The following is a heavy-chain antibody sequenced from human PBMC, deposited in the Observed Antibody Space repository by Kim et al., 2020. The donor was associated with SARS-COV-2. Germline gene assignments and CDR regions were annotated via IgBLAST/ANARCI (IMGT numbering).Heavy chain of an antibody. CDR1: GFTFSDQF. V-gene: IGHV3-72*01. CDR2: IRDKGNSYPT. J-gene: IGHJ5*02. D-gene: IGHD3-16*01. Sequence: GGSLRLSCAASGFTFSDQFMDWVRQAPGKGLEVVARIRDKGNSYPTEYAASVRGRFTVSRDDSKHSLFLQMNSLTAEDTALYYCVRDYWALGGSWGQGTLVTVSS. CDR3: VRDYWALGGS.